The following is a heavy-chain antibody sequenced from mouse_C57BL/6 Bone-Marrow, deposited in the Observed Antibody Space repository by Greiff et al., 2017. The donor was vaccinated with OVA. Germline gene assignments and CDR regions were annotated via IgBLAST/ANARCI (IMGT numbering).Heavy chain of an antibody. CDR2: IDPENGDT. CDR1: GFNIKDDY. V-gene: IGHV14-4*01. D-gene: IGHD4-1*02. Sequence: VRLQQSGAELVRPGASVKLSCTASGFNIKDDYMHWVKQRPEQGLEWIGWIDPENGDTEYASKFQGKATITADTSSNTAYLQLSSLTSEDTAVYDCTPTGTIYFDYWGQGTTLTVSS. J-gene: IGHJ2*01. CDR3: TPTGTIYFDY.